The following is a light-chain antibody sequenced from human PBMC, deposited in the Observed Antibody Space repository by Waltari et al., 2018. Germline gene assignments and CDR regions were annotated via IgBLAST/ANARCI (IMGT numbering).Light chain of an antibody. V-gene: IGLV1-51*02. J-gene: IGLJ7*01. CDR1: HSNIGNNY. CDR3: GTWDSSLSGAV. CDR2: EDR. Sequence: QSVLTQPPSVSAAPGQRVTISCSGGHSNIGNNYVSWYRQFPGTAPKLLNDEDREHPPGVPGRFSGSKSGTSATLDITGLQAGDEADYYCGTWDSSLSGAVFGGGTHLTVL.